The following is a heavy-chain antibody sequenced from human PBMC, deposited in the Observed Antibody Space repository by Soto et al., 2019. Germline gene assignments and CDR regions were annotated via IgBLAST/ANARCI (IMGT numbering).Heavy chain of an antibody. CDR3: ARETVVVPAAMDV. J-gene: IGHJ6*04. Sequence: GGSLRLSCAASGFTFSDYYMSWIRQAPGKGLEWVSYISSSGSTIYYADSVKGRFTISRDNAKNSLYLQMNSLRAEDTAVHYCARETVVVPAAMDVWGKGTTVTVSS. CDR1: GFTFSDYY. CDR2: ISSSGSTI. V-gene: IGHV3-11*01. D-gene: IGHD2-2*01.